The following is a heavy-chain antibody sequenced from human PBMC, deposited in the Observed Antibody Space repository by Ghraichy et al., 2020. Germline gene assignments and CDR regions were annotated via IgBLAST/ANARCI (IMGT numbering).Heavy chain of an antibody. J-gene: IGHJ6*02. Sequence: ASVKVSCKASGYTFTSYGISWVRQAPGQGLEWMGWISAYNGNTNYAQKLQGRVTMTTDTSTSTAYMELRSLRSDDTAVYYCARDQVGYYDYIWGSYRYSREQVLYYYYGMDVWGQGTTVTVSS. CDR2: ISAYNGNT. CDR1: GYTFTSYG. D-gene: IGHD3-16*02. V-gene: IGHV1-18*01. CDR3: ARDQVGYYDYIWGSYRYSREQVLYYYYGMDV.